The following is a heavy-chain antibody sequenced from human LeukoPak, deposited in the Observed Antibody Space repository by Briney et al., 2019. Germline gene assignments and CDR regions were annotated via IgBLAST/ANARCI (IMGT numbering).Heavy chain of an antibody. CDR2: ISSSGDTI. D-gene: IGHD3-9*01. Sequence: GGSLRLSCAASGFTFSTYSMNWVRQGPGEGLAWVSYISSSGDTIYYADSVKGRFTISRDNAKNSLYLQMTSLRAEDTAVYYCARARRYFDSDHGYWGQGTLVTVSS. CDR3: ARARRYFDSDHGY. V-gene: IGHV3-48*01. J-gene: IGHJ4*02. CDR1: GFTFSTYS.